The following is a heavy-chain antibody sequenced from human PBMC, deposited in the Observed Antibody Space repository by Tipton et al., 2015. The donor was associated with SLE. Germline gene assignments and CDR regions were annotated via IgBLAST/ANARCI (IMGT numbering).Heavy chain of an antibody. CDR1: GGSISNYY. CDR2: MYDSGST. Sequence: TLSLTCTVSGGSISNYYWSWIRQPPGKGLEWIGYMYDSGSTTYNPSLKSRVTISVDASKNQFSLNLGSVTAADTAVYYCARSAYFYYDMDVWGQGTTVIVSS. D-gene: IGHD3-16*01. J-gene: IGHJ6*02. V-gene: IGHV4-59*01. CDR3: ARSAYFYYDMDV.